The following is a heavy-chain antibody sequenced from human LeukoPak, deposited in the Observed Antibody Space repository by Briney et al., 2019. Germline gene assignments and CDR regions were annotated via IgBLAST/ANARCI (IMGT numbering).Heavy chain of an antibody. CDR1: GNSLSELS. Sequence: ASVKVSCKVSGNSLSELSIQWVRQAPGKGLECMGGFDPEEAKVVYAQNFQGRVTMTEDTSTQTAYMELSGLTSDDTAVYYCTTRSGDFWSGFVNWGQGTLVTVSS. V-gene: IGHV1-24*01. D-gene: IGHD3-3*01. CDR3: TTRSGDFWSGFVN. J-gene: IGHJ4*02. CDR2: FDPEEAKV.